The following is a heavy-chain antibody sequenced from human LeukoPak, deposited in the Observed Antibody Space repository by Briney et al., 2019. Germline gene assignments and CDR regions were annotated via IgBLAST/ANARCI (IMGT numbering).Heavy chain of an antibody. CDR3: AREDPQTTVPEGMDV. CDR2: IYYSGTT. Sequence: SETLSLTCTVSGGSISYYYWSWIRQSPGKGPERIGYIYYSGTTNYNPSLKSRVTISVDTSKNQFSLQLRSVTAADTAVYYCAREDPQTTVPEGMDVWGQGTTVTVSS. V-gene: IGHV4-59*01. J-gene: IGHJ6*02. CDR1: GGSISYYY. D-gene: IGHD4-17*01.